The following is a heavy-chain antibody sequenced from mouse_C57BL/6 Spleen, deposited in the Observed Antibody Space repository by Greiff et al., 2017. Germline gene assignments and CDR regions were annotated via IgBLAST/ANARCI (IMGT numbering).Heavy chain of an antibody. CDR3: AGSDGYPFAY. D-gene: IGHD2-2*01. J-gene: IGHJ3*01. CDR1: GYTFTSYW. Sequence: VQLQQPGAELVKPGASVKLSCKASGYTFTSYWMHWVKQRPGQGLEWIGMIHPDSGGTNYNEKFKGKATLTADTSSSTACMLLSSLTSENSAVYYCAGSDGYPFAYWGQGTLVTVSA. CDR2: IHPDSGGT. V-gene: IGHV1-64*01.